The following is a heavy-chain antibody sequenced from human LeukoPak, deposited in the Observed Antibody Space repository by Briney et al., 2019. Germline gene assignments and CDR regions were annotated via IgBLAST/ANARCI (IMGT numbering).Heavy chain of an antibody. CDR1: GGSISSYY. J-gene: IGHJ5*02. V-gene: IGHV4-59*08. Sequence: SETLSLTCTVSGGSISSYYWSWIRQPPGKGLEWIGYIFDSGTTNYNPSLKSRVTISVDTSKSQFSLRLNSLTAADTAVYYCARHRSGSSWFAPWGQGTLVTVSS. CDR3: ARHRSGSSWFAP. D-gene: IGHD6-19*01. CDR2: IFDSGTT.